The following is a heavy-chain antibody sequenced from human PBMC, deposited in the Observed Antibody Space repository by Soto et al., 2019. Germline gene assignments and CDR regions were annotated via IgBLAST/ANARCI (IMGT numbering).Heavy chain of an antibody. Sequence: ASVKVSCKASGYTFTSYGISWVRQAPGQGLEWMGWISAYNGNTNYAQKLQGRVTMTTDTSTSTAYMELRSLRSDDTAVYYCARIGYCSSTSCYATGYYYYMDVWGKGTTVTVS. J-gene: IGHJ6*03. CDR1: GYTFTSYG. V-gene: IGHV1-18*01. CDR3: ARIGYCSSTSCYATGYYYYMDV. CDR2: ISAYNGNT. D-gene: IGHD2-2*01.